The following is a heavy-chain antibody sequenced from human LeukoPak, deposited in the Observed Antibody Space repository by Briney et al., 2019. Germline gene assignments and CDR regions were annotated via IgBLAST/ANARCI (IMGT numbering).Heavy chain of an antibody. CDR2: IKSKGDGETA. Sequence: GGPLRLSCAASGFGFNNAWMSWVRQAPGKGLEWVGRIKSKGDGETAGYAAPLKGRFTMSRDDAKATVYLQINSLITEDTAMYYCTTDLGITMIRGVIVNWGQGTLVTLSS. CDR1: GFGFNNAW. V-gene: IGHV3-15*01. J-gene: IGHJ4*02. D-gene: IGHD3-10*01. CDR3: TTDLGITMIRGVIVN.